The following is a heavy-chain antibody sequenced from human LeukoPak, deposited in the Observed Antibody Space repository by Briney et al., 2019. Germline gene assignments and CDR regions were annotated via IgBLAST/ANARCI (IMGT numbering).Heavy chain of an antibody. Sequence: SVKVSCKASGGTFSSYAISWVRQAPGQGLEWMGGIIPIFGTANYAQKFQGRVTITADESTSTAYMELSSLRSEDTAVYYCAIPTASSPYYYYGMDVWGQGTTVTVSS. D-gene: IGHD2-21*02. J-gene: IGHJ6*02. V-gene: IGHV1-69*13. CDR3: AIPTASSPYYYYGMDV. CDR2: IIPIFGTA. CDR1: GGTFSSYA.